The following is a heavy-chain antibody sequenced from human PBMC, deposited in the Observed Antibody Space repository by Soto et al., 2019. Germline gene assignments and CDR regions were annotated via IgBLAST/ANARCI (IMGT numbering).Heavy chain of an antibody. Sequence: PRAVSYGSIISSSWWSWVSQPPGKGLEWIGEIYHSGSTNYNPSLKSRVTISVDKSKNQFSLKLSSVTAADSAVDYYAILPATSDFDYWGQGTLVTVSS. V-gene: IGHV4-4*02. CDR1: YGSIISSSW. CDR2: IYHSGST. D-gene: IGHD2-2*01. J-gene: IGHJ4*02. CDR3: AILPATSDFDY.